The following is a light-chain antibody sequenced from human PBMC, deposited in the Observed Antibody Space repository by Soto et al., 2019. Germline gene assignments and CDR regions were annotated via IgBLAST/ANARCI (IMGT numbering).Light chain of an antibody. J-gene: IGKJ3*01. CDR2: DAS. CDR1: QSVSSY. V-gene: IGKV3-11*01. Sequence: EIMLSQSPATLSLYPGERATLSRRASQSVSSYLAWYQQKPGKAPRLLIYDASNRATGIPARFSGSGSGTDFTLTISRLEPEDFAVYYCQQYGRSAGLFTFGPGTKVDNK. CDR3: QQYGRSAGLFT.